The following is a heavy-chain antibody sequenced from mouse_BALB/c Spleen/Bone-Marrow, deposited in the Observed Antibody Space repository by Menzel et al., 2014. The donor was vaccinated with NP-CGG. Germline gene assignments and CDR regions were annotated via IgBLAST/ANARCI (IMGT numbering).Heavy chain of an antibody. CDR3: SRGYGNCFDY. D-gene: IGHD2-10*02. V-gene: IGHV5-6-4*01. CDR2: ISTGGTYT. J-gene: IGHJ2*01. CDR1: GFTFSSSI. Sequence: DVKLVESGGGLVKPGGSLKLSCSASGFTFSSSIMSWVRQTPEKRLEWVATISTGGTYTYYPDSVKGRFTISRGNAKNTLYLQMSSLKSEDTAMYYCSRGYGNCFDYWGQGTTLTVSS.